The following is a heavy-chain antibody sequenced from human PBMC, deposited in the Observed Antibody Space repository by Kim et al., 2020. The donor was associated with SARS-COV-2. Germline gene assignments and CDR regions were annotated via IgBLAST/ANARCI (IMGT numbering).Heavy chain of an antibody. Sequence: ADSVKGRFTISRDNSKNTLHLQMSSLRAEDTAVYYCVKARGGAMYDAFDIWGQGTMVTVSS. V-gene: IGHV3-64D*09. CDR3: VKARGGAMYDAFDI. J-gene: IGHJ3*02. D-gene: IGHD3-16*01.